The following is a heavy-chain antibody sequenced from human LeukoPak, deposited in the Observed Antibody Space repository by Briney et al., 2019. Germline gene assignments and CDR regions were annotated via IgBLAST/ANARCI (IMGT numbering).Heavy chain of an antibody. CDR1: GYTFTSYG. CDR3: ARGYVDTAMVDYFDY. CDR2: ISAYNGNT. D-gene: IGHD5-18*01. V-gene: IGHV1-18*01. J-gene: IGHJ4*02. Sequence: ASVKVSCKASGYTFTSYGISWVRQAPGQGLEWMGWISAYNGNTNYAQKLQGRVTMTTDTSTSTAYMELRSLRSDDTAVYYCARGYVDTAMVDYFDYWGQGTLVTVSS.